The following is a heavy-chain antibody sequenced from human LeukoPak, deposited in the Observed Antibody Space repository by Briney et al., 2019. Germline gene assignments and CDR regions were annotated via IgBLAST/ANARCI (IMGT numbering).Heavy chain of an antibody. CDR2: ISGSGGST. Sequence: PGGSLRLSCAASGCTFSSYGMSWVRQAPGKGLEWVSAISGSGGSTYYADSVKGRFTISRDNSKNTLYLQMNSLRAEDTAVYYCAKRRVGATFYYFDYWGQGTLVTVSS. CDR1: GCTFSSYG. V-gene: IGHV3-23*01. CDR3: AKRRVGATFYYFDY. D-gene: IGHD1-26*01. J-gene: IGHJ4*02.